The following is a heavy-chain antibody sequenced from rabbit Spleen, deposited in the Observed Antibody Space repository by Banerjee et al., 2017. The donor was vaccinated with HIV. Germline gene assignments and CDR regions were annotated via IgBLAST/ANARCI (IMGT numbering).Heavy chain of an antibody. Sequence: QSLEESGGGLVQPEGSLTLTCKASGFSFSDRDEMCWVRQAPGKGLQWIACINAVTGKAVYATWAKGRFSFTKPSSPTVPLQMTSLTAADTATYFCGRSYAGYGLVRLDLWGPGTLVTVS. CDR2: INAVTGKA. CDR1: GFSFSDRDE. CDR3: GRSYAGYGLVRLDL. V-gene: IGHV1S40*01. D-gene: IGHD7-1*01. J-gene: IGHJ3*01.